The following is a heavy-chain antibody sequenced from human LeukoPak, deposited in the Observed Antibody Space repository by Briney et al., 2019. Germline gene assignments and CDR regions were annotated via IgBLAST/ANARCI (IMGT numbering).Heavy chain of an antibody. J-gene: IGHJ6*02. CDR1: GGSVSSGIYH. V-gene: IGHV4-61*01. D-gene: IGHD5-12*01. Sequence: SETLSLTCTGSGGSVSSGIYHWSWIRQPPGKGLEWIGKIYYSGSANYNPSLKSRVTISVDRSKNQFSLKLSSVTAADTALYYCAREGGYDFDGGSYRHGMDVWGQGTTVTVSS. CDR2: IYYSGSA. CDR3: AREGGYDFDGGSYRHGMDV.